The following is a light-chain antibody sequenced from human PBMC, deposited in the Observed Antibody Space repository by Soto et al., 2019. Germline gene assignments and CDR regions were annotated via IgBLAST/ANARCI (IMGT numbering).Light chain of an antibody. CDR2: RNK. CDR3: AAWDDSLSGVV. J-gene: IGLJ2*01. CDR1: RSNIGNDY. Sequence: QSALTQPPSASGIPGQGVTISCSGSRSNIGNDYVFWYQHLPGTAPKLLIYRNKQRPSGVPDRFSGSKSGTSASLAISGLRSEDEADYYCAAWDDSLSGVVFGGGTKLTVL. V-gene: IGLV1-47*01.